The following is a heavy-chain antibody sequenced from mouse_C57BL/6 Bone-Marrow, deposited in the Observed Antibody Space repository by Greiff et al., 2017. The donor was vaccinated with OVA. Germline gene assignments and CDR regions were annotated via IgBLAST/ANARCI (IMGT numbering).Heavy chain of an antibody. V-gene: IGHV1-69*01. J-gene: IGHJ2*01. CDR2: IDPSDSYT. CDR3: ARWGNSGYYYFDY. CDR1: GYTFTSYW. Sequence: QVHVKQPGAELVMPGASVKLSCKASGYTFTSYWMHWVKQRPGQGLEWIGEIDPSDSYTNYNQKFKGKSTLTVDKSSSTAYMQLSSLTSEDSAVYYCARWGNSGYYYFDYWGQGTTLTVSS. D-gene: IGHD3-2*02.